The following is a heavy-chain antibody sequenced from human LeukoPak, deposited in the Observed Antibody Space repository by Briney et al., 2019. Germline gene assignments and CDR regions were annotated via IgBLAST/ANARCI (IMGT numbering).Heavy chain of an antibody. D-gene: IGHD6-19*01. CDR3: ARQRQGSNSSAWYAFHY. J-gene: IGHJ4*02. CDR2: ICSGGDT. V-gene: IGHV3-53*01. Sequence: GGSLRLSCAASGFNVRSNYMSWVRQVPGKGLEWVSVICSGGDTYYADPVKGRFTVSRDNNKNTLFLQMNSLKAEDTAIYYCARQRQGSNSSAWYAFHYWGQGTPVTVS. CDR1: GFNVRSNY.